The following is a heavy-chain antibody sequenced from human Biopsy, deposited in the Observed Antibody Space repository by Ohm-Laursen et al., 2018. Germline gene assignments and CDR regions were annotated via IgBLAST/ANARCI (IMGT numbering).Heavy chain of an antibody. CDR3: ARDRDRRGWFDP. CDR1: GGDINNYY. J-gene: IGHJ5*02. CDR2: IYLGGST. D-gene: IGHD1-14*01. V-gene: IGHV4-4*07. Sequence: GTLSLTCNVSGGDINNYYWSWIRQPAGKGLEWIGRIYLGGSTNYNPSLKSRVTMSVDTSKNKFSLRVSSVTAADTAVYYCARDRDRRGWFDPWGQGTLVTVSS.